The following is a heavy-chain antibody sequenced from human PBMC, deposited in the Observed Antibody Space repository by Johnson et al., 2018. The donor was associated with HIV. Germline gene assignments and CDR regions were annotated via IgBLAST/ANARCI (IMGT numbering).Heavy chain of an antibody. CDR2: ISYDGSNE. D-gene: IGHD6-13*01. J-gene: IGHJ3*02. CDR1: GFTLSHYG. Sequence: VQLVESGGGVVQPGRSLRLSCAASGFTLSHYGMHWVRQAPGKGLEWVALISYDGSNEYYADSVKGRFTISRDNSKNTLYLQMSSLRAEDTAVYYCAKDREAWYISRWSPTDAFDIWGQGTMVTVSS. V-gene: IGHV3-30*18. CDR3: AKDREAWYISRWSPTDAFDI.